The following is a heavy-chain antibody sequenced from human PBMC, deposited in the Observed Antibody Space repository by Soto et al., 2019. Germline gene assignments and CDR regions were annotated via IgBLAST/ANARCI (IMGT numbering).Heavy chain of an antibody. J-gene: IGHJ4*02. CDR2: IIPIFGTA. V-gene: IGHV1-69*13. CDR1: GGTFSSYA. Sequence: ASVKVSCKASGGTFSSYAISWVRQAPGQGLEWMGGIIPIFGTANYAQKFQGRVTITADESTSTAYMELSSLRSEDTAVYYCARDSYGSGSYYKWALGYWGQGTLVTVSS. CDR3: ARDSYGSGSYYKWALGY. D-gene: IGHD3-10*01.